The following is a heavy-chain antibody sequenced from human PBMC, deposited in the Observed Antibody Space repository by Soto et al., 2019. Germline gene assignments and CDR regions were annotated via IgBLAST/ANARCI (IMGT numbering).Heavy chain of an antibody. J-gene: IGHJ4*02. Sequence: SETLSLTCTVSGGSISSSSYFWGWIRQPPGKGLESIGSIYYTGSTYYNPSLKSRVTISVDTSKNQFSLKLTSVTAAYTAVYYCARLIRGPFYFDYRGQGTLVTVSS. CDR1: GGSISSSSYF. CDR2: IYYTGST. D-gene: IGHD1-26*01. CDR3: ARLIRGPFYFDY. V-gene: IGHV4-39*01.